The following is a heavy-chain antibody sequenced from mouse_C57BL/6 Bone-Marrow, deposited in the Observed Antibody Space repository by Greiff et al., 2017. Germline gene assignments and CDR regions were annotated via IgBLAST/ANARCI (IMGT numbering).Heavy chain of an antibody. V-gene: IGHV1-15*01. CDR3: TRSYYFAWFAY. Sequence: LVESGAELVRPGASVTLSCKASGYTFTDYEMHWVKQTPVHGLEWIGAIDPETGGTAYNQKFKGKAILTADKSSSTAYMELRSLTSEDSAVYYCTRSYYFAWFAYWGQGTLVTVSA. CDR1: GYTFTDYE. D-gene: IGHD1-1*01. CDR2: IDPETGGT. J-gene: IGHJ3*01.